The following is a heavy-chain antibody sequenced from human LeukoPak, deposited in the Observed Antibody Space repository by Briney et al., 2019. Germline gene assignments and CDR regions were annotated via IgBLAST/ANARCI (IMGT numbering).Heavy chain of an antibody. J-gene: IGHJ4*02. CDR1: GGSFSGYY. Sequence: SETLSLTCAVYGGSFSGYYWIWIRQPPGKGLEWIGEINHSGSTNYNPSLKSRVTISVDTSKNQFSLKLSSVTAADTAVYYCARGYSGTLLEYYFDYWGQGILVTVSS. D-gene: IGHD1-26*01. CDR2: INHSGST. V-gene: IGHV4-34*01. CDR3: ARGYSGTLLEYYFDY.